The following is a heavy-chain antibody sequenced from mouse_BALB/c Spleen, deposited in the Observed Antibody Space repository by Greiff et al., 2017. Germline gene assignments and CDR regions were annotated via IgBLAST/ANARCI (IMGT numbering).Heavy chain of an antibody. CDR2: ISYSGST. V-gene: IGHV3-2*02. J-gene: IGHJ3*01. D-gene: IGHD2-2*01. CDR3: ARDGYDPAWFAY. CDR1: GYSITSDYA. Sequence: EVQLQESGPGLVKPSQSLSLTCTVTGYSITSDYAGNWVRQFPGNKLEWMGYISYSGSTSYNPSLKSRISITRDTSKNQFFLQLNSVTTEDTATLYFARDGYDPAWFAYWGQGTLVTGSA.